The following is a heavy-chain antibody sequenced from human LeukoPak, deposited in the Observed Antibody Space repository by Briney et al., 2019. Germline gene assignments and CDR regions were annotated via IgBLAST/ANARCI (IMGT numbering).Heavy chain of an antibody. CDR1: AFIFSGHW. CDR3: ARGRPHGNDY. CDR2: IASDGSST. J-gene: IGHJ4*02. Sequence: GGSLRLSCEGSAFIFSGHWMNWVRQAPGKGLVWVSRIASDGSSTTYADSVKGRFSISRDNAKNTLYLQMNSLRVEDTAVYYCARGRPHGNDYWGQGTLVTVSS. D-gene: IGHD4-23*01. V-gene: IGHV3-74*01.